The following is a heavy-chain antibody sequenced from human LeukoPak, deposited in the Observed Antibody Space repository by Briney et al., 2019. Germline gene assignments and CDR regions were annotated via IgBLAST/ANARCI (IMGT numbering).Heavy chain of an antibody. D-gene: IGHD6-19*01. CDR1: GGSISSYY. V-gene: IGHV4-59*08. J-gene: IGHJ4*02. Sequence: SETLSLTCTVSGGSISSYYWSWIRQPPGKGLEWIGYIYYSGSTNYNPSLKSRVTISVDTSKNQFSLKLSSVTAADTAVYYCARHTIAVAGEFDYWGQGTLVTVSS. CDR2: IYYSGST. CDR3: ARHTIAVAGEFDY.